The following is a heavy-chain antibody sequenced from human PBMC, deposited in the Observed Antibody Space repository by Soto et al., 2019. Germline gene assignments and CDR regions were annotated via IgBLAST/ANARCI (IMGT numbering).Heavy chain of an antibody. V-gene: IGHV5-51*01. D-gene: IGHD4-17*01. Sequence: GESLKISCMGSGYTFTSHWIGWVRQMPGKGLEWMGIIYPGDSDTRYSPSFQGQVTISADKSISTAYLQRSSLKASDTAMYYCARQGSTTTDYYGMDVWGQGTTVTVSS. CDR3: ARQGSTTTDYYGMDV. J-gene: IGHJ6*02. CDR1: GYTFTSHW. CDR2: IYPGDSDT.